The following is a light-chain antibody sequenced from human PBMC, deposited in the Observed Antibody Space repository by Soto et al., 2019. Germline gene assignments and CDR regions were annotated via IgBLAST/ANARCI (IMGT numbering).Light chain of an antibody. Sequence: DIQMTQSPSSLSASVGDRVTITCRASQGVSNDLAWYQHKPGKAPKRLVYAASFLQSGVPSRFSASGSGTEFTLTITSLQPEDFATYYCLQHHTHPQTFGQGTKVEVK. J-gene: IGKJ1*01. V-gene: IGKV1-17*01. CDR1: QGVSND. CDR2: AAS. CDR3: LQHHTHPQT.